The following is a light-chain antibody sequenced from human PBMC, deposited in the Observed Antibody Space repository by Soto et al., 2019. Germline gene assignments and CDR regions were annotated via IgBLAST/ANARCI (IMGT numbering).Light chain of an antibody. Sequence: EIVLTQSPGTLSLSPGRRATLSCRASQSISNYLAWYQQKPGQAPRLVIFDASNRASGIPVRFSGSGSGTDFTLTITRLEPEDFAVYYCQEYDDSPPITFGLGTRLEIK. CDR1: QSISNY. CDR3: QEYDDSPPIT. J-gene: IGKJ5*01. V-gene: IGKV3-11*01. CDR2: DAS.